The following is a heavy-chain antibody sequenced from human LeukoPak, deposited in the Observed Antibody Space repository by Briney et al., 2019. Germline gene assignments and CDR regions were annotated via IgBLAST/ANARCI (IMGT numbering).Heavy chain of an antibody. CDR2: IKQDGSEK. CDR3: ARDFGPAGHYYYGMDV. CDR1: GFTFSSYW. V-gene: IGHV3-7*01. D-gene: IGHD1-14*01. J-gene: IGHJ6*02. Sequence: AGGSLRLSCAASGFTFSSYWMSWVRQAPGKGLEWVANIKQDGSEKYYVDSVKGRFTISRDNAKNSLYLQMNSLRAEDTAVYYCARDFGPAGHYYYGMDVWGQGTTVTVSS.